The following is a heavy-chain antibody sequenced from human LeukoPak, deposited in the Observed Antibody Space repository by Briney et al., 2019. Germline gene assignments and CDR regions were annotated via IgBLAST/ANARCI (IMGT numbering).Heavy chain of an antibody. CDR3: ASSSTGAGAAYYYYYMDV. V-gene: IGHV1-2*02. CDR2: INPNSGGT. D-gene: IGHD6-13*01. J-gene: IGHJ6*03. CDR1: VYTFTDYY. Sequence: ASVNVSFMPSVYTFTDYYMHWVRQTPGQGQEWMGWINPNSGGTNYAQKFQGRVTITRDTPISTAYMELSRLRSDDTAVYYCASSSTGAGAAYYYYYMDVWGKGTTVTVSS.